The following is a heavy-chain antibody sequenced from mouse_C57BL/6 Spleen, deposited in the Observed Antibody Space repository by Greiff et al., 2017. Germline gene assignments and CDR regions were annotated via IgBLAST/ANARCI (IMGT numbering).Heavy chain of an antibody. Sequence: QVHVKQPGAELVMPGASVKLSCKASGYTFTSYWMHWVKQRPGQGLEWIGEIDPSDSYTNYNQKFKGKSTLTVDKSSSTAYMQLSSLTSEDSAVYYCARWGHSNWGGFAYWGQGTLVTVSA. J-gene: IGHJ3*01. D-gene: IGHD4-1*02. CDR1: GYTFTSYW. CDR2: IDPSDSYT. CDR3: ARWGHSNWGGFAY. V-gene: IGHV1-69*01.